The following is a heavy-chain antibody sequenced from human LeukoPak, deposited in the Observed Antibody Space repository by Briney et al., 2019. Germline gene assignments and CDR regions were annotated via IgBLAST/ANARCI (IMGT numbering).Heavy chain of an antibody. Sequence: ASVKVSCEASGYTFTGDYMHWVRQAPGQGLEWMGWINLNIGGTNYAQKFQGRVTMTRDTSISTAYMELSRLRSDDTAVYYCARMGYCSGGSCKGYFQHWGQGTLVTVSS. J-gene: IGHJ1*01. V-gene: IGHV1-2*02. CDR2: INLNIGGT. CDR3: ARMGYCSGGSCKGYFQH. D-gene: IGHD2-15*01. CDR1: GYTFTGDY.